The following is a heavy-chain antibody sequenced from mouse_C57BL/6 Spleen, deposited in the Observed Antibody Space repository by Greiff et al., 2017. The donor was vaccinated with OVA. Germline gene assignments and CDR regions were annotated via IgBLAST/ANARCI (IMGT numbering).Heavy chain of an antibody. D-gene: IGHD5-1*01. J-gene: IGHJ1*03. CDR2: IYPGDGDT. CDR3: RTSYFDV. Sequence: VQLMESGPELVKPGASVKISCKASGYAFSSSWMNWVKQRPGKGLEWIGRIYPGDGDTNYNGKFKGKATLTADKSSSTAYMQLSSLTSEDSAVYFCRTSYFDVWGTGTTVTVSS. V-gene: IGHV1-82*01. CDR1: GYAFSSSW.